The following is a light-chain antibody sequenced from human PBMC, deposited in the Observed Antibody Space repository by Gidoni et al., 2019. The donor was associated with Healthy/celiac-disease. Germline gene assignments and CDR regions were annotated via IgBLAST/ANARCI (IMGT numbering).Light chain of an antibody. J-gene: IGLJ3*02. V-gene: IGLV1-40*01. CDR3: QSYDSSLSGYWV. CDR1: SSNIGAGYD. CDR2: GNS. Sequence: QSVLTQPPSVSRAPGQRVTISCTGSSSNIGAGYDVHWYQQLPGTAPKLLMYGNSNRPSGVPDRFSVSKSGTSASLAITGRQAEDEAEYYCQSYDSSLSGYWVFGGGTKLTVL.